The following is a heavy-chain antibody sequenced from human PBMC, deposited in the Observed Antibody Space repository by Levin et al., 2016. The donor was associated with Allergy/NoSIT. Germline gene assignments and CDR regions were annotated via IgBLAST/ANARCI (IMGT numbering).Heavy chain of an antibody. D-gene: IGHD3-22*01. CDR2: MYQSGST. CDR1: GGSMSDHY. Sequence: GSLRLSCTVSGGSMSDHYWSWIRQTPTKGLEWIGYMYQSGSTSRNPSLQSRVALSLDTSKNQFSLKLSSVTAADTAVYYCARHRDHYESTAYPIHYFDYWGQGALVTVSS. CDR3: ARHRDHYESTAYPIHYFDY. V-gene: IGHV4-59*11. J-gene: IGHJ4*02.